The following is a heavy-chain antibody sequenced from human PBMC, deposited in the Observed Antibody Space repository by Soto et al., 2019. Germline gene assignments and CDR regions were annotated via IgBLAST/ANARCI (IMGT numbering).Heavy chain of an antibody. V-gene: IGHV3-15*07. CDR1: GFTFSNGW. CDR2: IKSKTDGGTT. J-gene: IGHJ4*02. Sequence: GSLRLSCAASGFTFSNGWMNWVRQAPGKGLEWVGRIKSKTDGGTTDYAAPVKGRFTISRDDSKNTLYLQMNSLKTEDTAVYYCTTDPVTMIVVVPSSGWGQGTLVTVSS. D-gene: IGHD3-22*01. CDR3: TTDPVTMIVVVPSSG.